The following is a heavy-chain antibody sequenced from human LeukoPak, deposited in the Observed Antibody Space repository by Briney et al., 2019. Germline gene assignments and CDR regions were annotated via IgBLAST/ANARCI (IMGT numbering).Heavy chain of an antibody. CDR3: ARDGYCSSTSCYTSPDY. CDR1: GGSISSGDYD. V-gene: IGHV4-30-4*08. Sequence: SQSLSLTCPVPGGSISSGDYDWSWIRQPPGKGLEWIGYIYYSGSTYYNPSLKRRVTVSVDTSKNQFSLKLSSVTAADTAVYYCARDGYCSSTSCYTSPDYWGQGTLVTVSS. J-gene: IGHJ4*02. CDR2: IYYSGST. D-gene: IGHD2-2*02.